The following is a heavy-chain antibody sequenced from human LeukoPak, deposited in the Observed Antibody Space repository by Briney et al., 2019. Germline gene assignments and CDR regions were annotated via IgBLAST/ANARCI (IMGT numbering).Heavy chain of an antibody. V-gene: IGHV3-53*01. CDR1: GFTFNTYA. CDR2: IYSGGST. D-gene: IGHD1-26*01. Sequence: GGSLRLSCAASGFTFNTYAMHWVRQAPGKGLEWVSVIYSGGSTYYADSVKGRFTISRDNSKNTLYLQMNSLRAEDTAVYYCARVLGSSGLTAWFDYWGQGTLVTVSS. J-gene: IGHJ4*02. CDR3: ARVLGSSGLTAWFDY.